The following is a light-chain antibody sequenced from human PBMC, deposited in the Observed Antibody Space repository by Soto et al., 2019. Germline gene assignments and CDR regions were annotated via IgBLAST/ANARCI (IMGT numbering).Light chain of an antibody. CDR3: CSNEGGYSLV. J-gene: IGLJ1*01. CDR1: ISDVGGFNF. CDR2: DVT. V-gene: IGLV2-11*01. Sequence: QSALTQPRSVSGSPGQSVTISCTGTISDVGGFNFVSWYQLFPGKSPQLIIFDVTKRPSGVPARFSGSRSGNTASLTISGLQAAEEADYYCCSNEGGYSLVFGIGTKLTVL.